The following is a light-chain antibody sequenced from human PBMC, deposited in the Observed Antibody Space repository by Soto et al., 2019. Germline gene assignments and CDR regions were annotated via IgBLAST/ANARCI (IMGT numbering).Light chain of an antibody. CDR1: SSYVGGYNY. Sequence: QSVLTQPRSGSGTPKQSITISCTGTSSYVGGYNYVSWYQQHPGKAPKLMIYDVSRRPSGVPDRFSGSKSGNTASLTISGLQAEDEADYYCCSYAGSYSYVFGSGTKVTVL. CDR3: CSYAGSYSYV. V-gene: IGLV2-11*01. J-gene: IGLJ1*01. CDR2: DVS.